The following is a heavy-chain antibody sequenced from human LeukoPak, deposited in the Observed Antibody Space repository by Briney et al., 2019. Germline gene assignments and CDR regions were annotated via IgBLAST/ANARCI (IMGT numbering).Heavy chain of an antibody. V-gene: IGHV4-39*01. CDR2: IYYSGST. CDR3: ARLKWEEGYCSSTSCHNWFDP. CDR1: GGSISSSSYY. Sequence: SETLSLTCTVSGGSISSSSYYWGWIRQPPGKGLEWIGSIYYSGSTYYNPSLKSRVTISVDTSKNQFSLKLSSVTAADTAVYYCARLKWEEGYCSSTSCHNWFDPWGQGTLVTVSS. J-gene: IGHJ5*02. D-gene: IGHD2-2*01.